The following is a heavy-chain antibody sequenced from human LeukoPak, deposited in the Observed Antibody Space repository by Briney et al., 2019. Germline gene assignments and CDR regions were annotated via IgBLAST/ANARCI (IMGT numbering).Heavy chain of an antibody. Sequence: GGSLRLSCAASGFTFSSYAMYWVRQAPGKGLEWVAVISYDGSNKYYTDSVRGRFTISRDNSKNTLYLQMNSLRAEDTAVYYCARDQKNHYDGSGYFGNWGQGTLVTVSS. V-gene: IGHV3-30-3*01. J-gene: IGHJ4*02. D-gene: IGHD3-22*01. CDR2: ISYDGSNK. CDR3: ARDQKNHYDGSGYFGN. CDR1: GFTFSSYA.